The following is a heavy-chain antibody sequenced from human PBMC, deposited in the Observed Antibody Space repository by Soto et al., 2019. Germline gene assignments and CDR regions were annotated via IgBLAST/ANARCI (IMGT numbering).Heavy chain of an antibody. J-gene: IGHJ4*02. V-gene: IGHV1-18*04. Sequence: ASVKVSCKASGYTFTSYGISWVRQAPGQGLEWMGWISAYNGNTNYAQKLQGRVTMTTDTSTSTAYMELRSLRSDDTAVYYCARDSMHGAGRYDPSRDSWGKGTRVTVSS. D-gene: IGHD3-10*01. CDR3: ARDSMHGAGRYDPSRDS. CDR2: ISAYNGNT. CDR1: GYTFTSYG.